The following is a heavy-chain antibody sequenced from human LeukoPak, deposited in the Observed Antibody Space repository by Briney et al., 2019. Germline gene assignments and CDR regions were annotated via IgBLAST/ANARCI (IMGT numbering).Heavy chain of an antibody. CDR1: GGSISNYY. D-gene: IGHD1-1*01. J-gene: IGHJ4*02. V-gene: IGHV4-59*01. CDR3: ARDRELGY. CDR2: SYHRGST. Sequence: SQTLSLTCTVSGGSISNYYWSWIRQSPGKGPEWIGWSYHRGSTSYNPSLKSRVAISVDTSKNQFSLKLSSVTAADTAVYYCARDRELGYWGQGTLVIVSS.